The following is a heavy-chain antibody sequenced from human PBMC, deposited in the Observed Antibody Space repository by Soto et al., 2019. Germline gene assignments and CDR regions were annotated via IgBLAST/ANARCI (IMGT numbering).Heavy chain of an antibody. D-gene: IGHD6-19*01. CDR3: AALIFYYGLEF. Sequence: GAAQKISCESCCYTFRNYCIGWVHQKHGKGLEWMGRINPGDSDTKYTPSFQGKVTISDNTSITTAYLRWTNLKASDTAIYYCAALIFYYGLEFWGQG. CDR1: CYTFRNYC. CDR2: INPGDSDT. J-gene: IGHJ6*01. V-gene: IGHV5-51*07.